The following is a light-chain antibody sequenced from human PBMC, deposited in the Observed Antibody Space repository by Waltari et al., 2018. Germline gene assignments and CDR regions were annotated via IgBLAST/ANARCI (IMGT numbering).Light chain of an antibody. CDR3: YSTDTSSFPL. CDR1: ALPTKY. CDR2: EEN. Sequence: SHELTQPPSVSVSPGQTARITCSGDALPTKYIYWYPQTSGQAAVMIIDEENKRPAGIPDRCAGSSSGTLATLTISGTLVEDEGDSYCYSTDTSSFPLFGGGTKLTVL. J-gene: IGLJ3*02. V-gene: IGLV3-10*01.